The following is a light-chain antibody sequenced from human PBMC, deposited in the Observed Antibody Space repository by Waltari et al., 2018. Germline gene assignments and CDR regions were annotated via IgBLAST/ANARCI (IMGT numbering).Light chain of an antibody. J-gene: IGKJ1*01. CDR1: HSISKF. CDR2: DAS. V-gene: IGKV3-11*01. Sequence: EVVLTQSPATLSFSPGERATFSCRASHSISKFLAWYQQRPGQAPRLLIYDASDRPPGIPARFSGSGSGTDFTLTISSLEPEDFAVYYCQQRTDWLWTFGQGTKVEIK. CDR3: QQRTDWLWT.